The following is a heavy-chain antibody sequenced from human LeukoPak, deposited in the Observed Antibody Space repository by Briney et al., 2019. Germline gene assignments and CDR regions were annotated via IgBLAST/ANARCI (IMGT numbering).Heavy chain of an antibody. D-gene: IGHD5-24*01. CDR3: ARDYKYAFDN. V-gene: IGHV3-48*01. J-gene: IGHJ4*02. CDR2: IGIDSGNT. CDR1: GFTFSDYS. Sequence: GGSLRLSCAASGFTFSDYSMNWLRQAPGKGLEWISYIGIDSGNTNYADSVKGRFTISGDKAKNSLYLQMNSLRVEDTAVYYCARDYKYAFDNWGQGTLVTVSS.